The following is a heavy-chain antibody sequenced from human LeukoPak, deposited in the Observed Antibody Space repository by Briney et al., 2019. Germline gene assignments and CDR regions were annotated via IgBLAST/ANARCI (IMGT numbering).Heavy chain of an antibody. D-gene: IGHD2-2*02. CDR3: ARESNVVVPAAILPAFDI. CDR1: GGSISSGDYY. Sequence: SETLSLTCTVSGGSISSGDYYWSWIRQPPGKGLEWIGYIYYSGSTYCNPSLKSRVTISVDTSKNQFSLKLSSVTAADTAVYYCARESNVVVPAAILPAFDIWGQGTMVTVSS. J-gene: IGHJ3*02. V-gene: IGHV4-30-4*08. CDR2: IYYSGST.